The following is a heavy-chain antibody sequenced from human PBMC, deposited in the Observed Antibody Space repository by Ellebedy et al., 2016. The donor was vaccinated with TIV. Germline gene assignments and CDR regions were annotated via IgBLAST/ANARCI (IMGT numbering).Heavy chain of an antibody. CDR1: GGSISTGDHY. D-gene: IGHD3-9*01. V-gene: IGHV4-30-4*01. Sequence: LRLSXTVSGGSISTGDHYWSWIRQSPGKALEWIGFISYNGTTSYDPSLNSRLTISIDTSKNHFSLKLGSVTAADTAVYYCARDKGKKNYDNLTGYYRLGYGLDVWGQGTTVTVSS. CDR3: ARDKGKKNYDNLTGYYRLGYGLDV. J-gene: IGHJ6*02. CDR2: ISYNGTT.